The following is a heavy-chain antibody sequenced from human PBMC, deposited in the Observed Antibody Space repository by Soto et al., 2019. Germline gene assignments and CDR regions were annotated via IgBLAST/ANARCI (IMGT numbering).Heavy chain of an antibody. CDR2: ISGSGGNT. V-gene: IGHV3-23*01. J-gene: IGHJ5*02. CDR1: VFTFSTFA. CDR3: AKCDVLMTTSWGWCNWFDP. D-gene: IGHD2-21*01. Sequence: EVQLLESGGSLVQPGGSLRLSCAASVFTFSTFAMNWVRQAPGEGLEWVSSISGSGGNTQYADPVKGRVTISRDNSKNTLYLQMNTLRAEDTAVYYCAKCDVLMTTSWGWCNWFDPWGQGTLVIVSS.